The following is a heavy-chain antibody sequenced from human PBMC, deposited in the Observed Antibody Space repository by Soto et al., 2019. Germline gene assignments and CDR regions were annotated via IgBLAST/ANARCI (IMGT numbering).Heavy chain of an antibody. CDR2: IKQDGSEK. CDR3: ARTYYYDSSGYFLDAFDI. CDR1: GFTFSSYW. J-gene: IGHJ3*02. Sequence: WGSLRLSCAASGFTFSSYWMSWVRQAPGKGLEWVANIKQDGSEKYYVDSVKGRFTISRDNAKNSLYLQMNSLRAEDTAVYYCARTYYYDSSGYFLDAFDIWGQGTMVTVSS. V-gene: IGHV3-7*03. D-gene: IGHD3-22*01.